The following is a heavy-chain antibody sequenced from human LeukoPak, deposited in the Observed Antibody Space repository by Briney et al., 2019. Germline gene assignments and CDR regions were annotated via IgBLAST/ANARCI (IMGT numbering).Heavy chain of an antibody. CDR2: ISYDGSHK. V-gene: IGHV3-30*03. J-gene: IGHJ4*02. D-gene: IGHD4-17*01. Sequence: GRSLRLSCAASGFTFSSSGMHWVRQAPGRGLEWVAVISYDGSHKYYVDSVKGRFTISRDNSKNTLYLQMNSLRAEDTAVYYCARAYSNRGTVTAWGFDYWGQGALCTVSS. CDR1: GFTFSSSG. CDR3: ARAYSNRGTVTAWGFDY.